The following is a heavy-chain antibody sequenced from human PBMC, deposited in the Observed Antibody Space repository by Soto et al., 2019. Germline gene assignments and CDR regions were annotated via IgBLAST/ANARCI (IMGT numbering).Heavy chain of an antibody. CDR2: ISGSGGST. Sequence: GGSLRLSCAASGFTFSSYAMSWVRQAPGKGLEWVSAISGSGGSTYYADSVKGRFTISRDNSKNTLYLQMNSLRAEDTAVYYCATGPYYDSSGYYQFDYWGQGTLVTVSS. CDR1: GFTFSSYA. J-gene: IGHJ4*02. D-gene: IGHD3-22*01. V-gene: IGHV3-23*01. CDR3: ATGPYYDSSGYYQFDY.